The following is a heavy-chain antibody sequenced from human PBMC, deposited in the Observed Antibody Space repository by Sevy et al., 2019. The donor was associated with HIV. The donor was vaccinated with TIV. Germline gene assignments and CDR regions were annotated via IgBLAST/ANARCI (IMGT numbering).Heavy chain of an antibody. V-gene: IGHV4-39*01. CDR1: GASISSSSYY. CDR3: TRRLGGSSSGRWFDP. D-gene: IGHD6-6*01. CDR2: IYYSGIS. J-gene: IGHJ5*02. Sequence: SETLSLTCTVSGASISSSSYYWGWIRQPPGKGLEWIGSIYYSGISFYTPSLKSRVTISVDTSKNQFSLKLSSVTAADTAVYYCTRRLGGSSSGRWFDPWGQGTLVTVSS.